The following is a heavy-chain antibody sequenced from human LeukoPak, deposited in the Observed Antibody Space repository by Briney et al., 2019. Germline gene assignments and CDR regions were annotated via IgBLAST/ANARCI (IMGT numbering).Heavy chain of an antibody. V-gene: IGHV3-23*01. D-gene: IGHD2-2*01. CDR1: GFTFSSYA. J-gene: IGHJ6*02. CDR3: AKYLYQNYYYGMDV. CDR2: ISGSGGST. Sequence: QPGGSLILSCAASGFTFSSYAMSWVRQAPGKGLEWVSAISGSGGSTYYADSVKGRFTISRDNSKNTLYLQMNSLRAEDTAVYYCAKYLYQNYYYGMDVWGPGTTVTVSS.